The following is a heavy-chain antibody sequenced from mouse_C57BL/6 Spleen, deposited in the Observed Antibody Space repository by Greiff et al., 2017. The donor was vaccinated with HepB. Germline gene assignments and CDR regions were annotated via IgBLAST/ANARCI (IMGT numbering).Heavy chain of an antibody. Sequence: QVQLKQPGAELVRPGSSVKLSCKASGYTFTSYWMHWVKQRPIQGLEWIGNIDPSDSETHYNQKFKDKATLTVDKSSSTAYMQLSSLTSEDSAFYYCARGNYLDYWGQGTTLTVSS. J-gene: IGHJ2*01. CDR2: IDPSDSET. CDR3: ARGNYLDY. CDR1: GYTFTSYW. V-gene: IGHV1-52*01.